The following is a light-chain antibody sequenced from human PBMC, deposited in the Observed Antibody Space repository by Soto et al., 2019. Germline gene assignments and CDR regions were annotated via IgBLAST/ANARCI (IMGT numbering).Light chain of an antibody. Sequence: QSALTQPASVSGSPGQSITISCTGTSSDVGGYNYVSWYQQHPGKAPKLMIYDVSNRPSGVSNRFSGSKSGNTASLTISGLQAEDEADCYCSSYTSSSTLGVFGGGTKLTVL. CDR1: SSDVGGYNY. V-gene: IGLV2-14*01. J-gene: IGLJ2*01. CDR2: DVS. CDR3: SSYTSSSTLGV.